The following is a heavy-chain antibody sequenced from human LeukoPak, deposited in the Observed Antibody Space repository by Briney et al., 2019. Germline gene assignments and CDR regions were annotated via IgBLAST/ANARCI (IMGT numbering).Heavy chain of an antibody. CDR3: ARGTTYYDFWSGYSDGMDV. J-gene: IGHJ6*02. V-gene: IGHV5-10-1*01. CDR2: IDPSDSYT. D-gene: IGHD3-3*01. Sequence: GESLKISCKGSGYSFTSYWISWVRQMPGKGLEWMGRIDPSDSYTNYGPSFQGHVTISADKSISTAYLQWSSLKASDTAMYYCARGTTYYDFWSGYSDGMDVWGQGTTVTVSS. CDR1: GYSFTSYW.